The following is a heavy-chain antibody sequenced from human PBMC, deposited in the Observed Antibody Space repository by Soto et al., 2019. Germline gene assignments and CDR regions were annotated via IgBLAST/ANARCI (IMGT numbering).Heavy chain of an antibody. CDR2: ISAYNGNT. D-gene: IGHD3-10*01. V-gene: IGHV1-18*01. J-gene: IGHJ3*02. CDR1: GYTFTSYG. CDR3: ARDGAEWFGGHDAFDI. Sequence: ASVKVSCKASGYTFTSYGISWVRQAPGQGLEWMGWISAYNGNTNYAQKLQGRVTMTTDTSTSTAYMELRSLRSDDTAVYYCARDGAEWFGGHDAFDIWGQGIMVTVSS.